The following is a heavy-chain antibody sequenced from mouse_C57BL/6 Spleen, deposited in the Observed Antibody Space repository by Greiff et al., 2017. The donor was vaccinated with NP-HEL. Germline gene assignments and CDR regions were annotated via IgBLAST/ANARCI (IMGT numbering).Heavy chain of an antibody. CDR3: ARDEGATVPFAY. CDR2: ISDGGSYT. J-gene: IGHJ3*01. CDR1: GFTFGSFA. D-gene: IGHD1-1*01. Sequence: EVQRVESGGGLVKPGGSLKLSCAASGFTFGSFAMSWVRQTPEKRLEWVATISDGGSYTYYPANVKGRLTISRDKPKTNLYLQMSHLKSEDSAMYYCARDEGATVPFAYWGQGTLVTVSA. V-gene: IGHV5-4*01.